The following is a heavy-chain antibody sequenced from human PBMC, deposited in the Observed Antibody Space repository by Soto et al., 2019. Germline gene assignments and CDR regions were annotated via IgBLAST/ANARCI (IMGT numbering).Heavy chain of an antibody. V-gene: IGHV4-61*01. CDR1: GGSVSSGSYY. CDR3: ASRITMVRGVILQRXWYYYSGMDV. CDR2: IYYSGST. D-gene: IGHD3-10*01. J-gene: IGHJ6*02. Sequence: SDTLSLTCTVSGGSVSSGSYYWSWILHPPGKGLEWIGYIYYSGSTNYNPSLKRRVTISVDTSKNRFSLKLSAVTAADTAAYYCASRITMVRGVILQRXWYYYSGMDVWGQGTTVTVSS.